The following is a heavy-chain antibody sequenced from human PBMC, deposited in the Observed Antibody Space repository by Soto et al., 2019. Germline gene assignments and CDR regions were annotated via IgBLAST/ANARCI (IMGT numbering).Heavy chain of an antibody. J-gene: IGHJ6*02. CDR3: AREDQAAMVLNYYYGMDV. D-gene: IGHD5-18*01. Sequence: GGSLRLSCAASGFTFSSYGMHWVRQAPGKGLEWVAVIWYDGSNKYYADSVEGRFTISRDNSKNTLYLQMNSLRAEDTAVYYCAREDQAAMVLNYYYGMDVWGQGTTVTVSS. CDR1: GFTFSSYG. V-gene: IGHV3-33*01. CDR2: IWYDGSNK.